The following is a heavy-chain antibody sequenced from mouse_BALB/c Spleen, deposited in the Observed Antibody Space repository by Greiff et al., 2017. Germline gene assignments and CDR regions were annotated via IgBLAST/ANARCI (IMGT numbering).Heavy chain of an antibody. CDR1: GYSITSDYA. D-gene: IGHD1-1*01. Sequence: EVQLQQSGPGLVKPSQSLSLTCTVTGYSITSDYAWNWIRQFPGNKLEWMGYISYSGSTSYNPSLKSRISITRDTSKNQFFLQLNSVTTEDTATYYCARWDGSHAMDYWGQGTSVTVSS. CDR3: ARWDGSHAMDY. J-gene: IGHJ4*01. CDR2: ISYSGST. V-gene: IGHV3-2*02.